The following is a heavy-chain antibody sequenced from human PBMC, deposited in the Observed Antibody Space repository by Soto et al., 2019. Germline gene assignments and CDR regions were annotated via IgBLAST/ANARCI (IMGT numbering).Heavy chain of an antibody. V-gene: IGHV1-46*01. CDR1: GYTFTSYY. CDR3: ASGGRPSKVRGVTGWFDP. CDR2: INPSGGST. J-gene: IGHJ5*02. D-gene: IGHD3-10*01. Sequence: ASVKVSCKASGYTFTSYYMHWVRQAPGQGLEWMGIINPSGGSTSYAQKFQGRVTMTRDTSTSTVYMELSSLRSEDTAVYYCASGGRPSKVRGVTGWFDPWGQGTLVTVSS.